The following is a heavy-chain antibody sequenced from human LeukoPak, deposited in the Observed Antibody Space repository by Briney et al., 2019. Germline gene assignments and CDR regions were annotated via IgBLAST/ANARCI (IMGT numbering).Heavy chain of an antibody. CDR3: ASSLENRGVLDY. Sequence: SQTLSLTCTVSGGSISSGDYYWSWIHQPPGKGLEWIGYIYYSGSTYYNPSLKSRVTISVDTSKNQFSLKLSSVTAADTAVYYCASSLENRGVLDYWGHGTQVTVSS. J-gene: IGHJ4*01. CDR2: IYYSGST. V-gene: IGHV4-30-4*01. D-gene: IGHD2/OR15-2a*01. CDR1: GGSISSGDYY.